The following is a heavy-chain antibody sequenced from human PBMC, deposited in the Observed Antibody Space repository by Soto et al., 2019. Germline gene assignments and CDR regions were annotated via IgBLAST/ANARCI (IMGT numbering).Heavy chain of an antibody. D-gene: IGHD3-3*01. J-gene: IGHJ6*02. CDR1: GFTFKSFG. CDR3: ARDYIDVWVGSRPHHSSIYCGIHV. Sequence: QVQLVQSGGEVKKPGASVKVSCETSGFTFKSFGFTWVRQAPGQGLEWMGWISANNGNTVYEQKFQGRVTMTTDTSTRTAYMELRSLKSDATAMYYCARDYIDVWVGSRPHHSSIYCGIHVWGHRTAVTVSS. CDR2: ISANNGNT. V-gene: IGHV1-18*01.